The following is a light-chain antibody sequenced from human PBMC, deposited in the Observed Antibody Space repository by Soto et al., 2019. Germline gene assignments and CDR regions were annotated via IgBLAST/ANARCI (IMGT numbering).Light chain of an antibody. V-gene: IGKV3-15*01. CDR3: QQYNNWPSWT. CDR1: QSVSTY. J-gene: IGKJ1*01. Sequence: EKVLTQSPATLSMSPGERATLSCRASQSVSTYLAWYQRKPGQGPRLLIYGASTRATGIPARFSGSGSGTEFTLTISSLQSEDFAVYYCQQYNNWPSWTFGQGTKVEIK. CDR2: GAS.